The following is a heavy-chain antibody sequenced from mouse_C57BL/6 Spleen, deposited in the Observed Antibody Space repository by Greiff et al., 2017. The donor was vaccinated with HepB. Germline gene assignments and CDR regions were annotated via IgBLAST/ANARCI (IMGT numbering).Heavy chain of an antibody. CDR2: FYPGSGSI. Sequence: QVQLQQSGAELVKPGASVKLSCKASGYTFTEYTIHWVKQRSGQGLEWIGWFYPGSGSIKYNEKFKDKATLTADKSSSTVYMELSRLTSEDSAVYFCARHEDYYGNYVGYFDYWGQGTTLTVSS. CDR3: ARHEDYYGNYVGYFDY. V-gene: IGHV1-62-2*01. CDR1: GYTFTEYT. J-gene: IGHJ2*01. D-gene: IGHD2-1*01.